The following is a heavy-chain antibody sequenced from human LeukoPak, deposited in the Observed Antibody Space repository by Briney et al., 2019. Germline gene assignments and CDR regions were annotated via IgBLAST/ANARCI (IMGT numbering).Heavy chain of an antibody. CDR1: GFTFSHAW. V-gene: IGHV3-11*04. J-gene: IGHJ6*04. CDR3: AELGITMIGGV. Sequence: GGSLRLSCAASGFTFSHAWISWVRQAPGKGLEWVSYISSSGSTIYYADSVKGRFTISRDNAKNSLYLQMNSLRAEDTAVYYCAELGITMIGGVWGKGTTVTISS. D-gene: IGHD3-10*02. CDR2: ISSSGSTI.